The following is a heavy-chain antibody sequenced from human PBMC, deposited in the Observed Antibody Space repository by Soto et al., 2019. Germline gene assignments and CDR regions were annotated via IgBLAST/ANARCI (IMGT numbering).Heavy chain of an antibody. J-gene: IGHJ6*02. CDR3: VRERTIFGVAPGGGVDV. CDR1: GGSISTSDYT. Sequence: QLQLQESGSGLIKPSQTPSLTCAVSGGSISTSDYTWSWIRQPPGRGLEWIGSVYHSGATHYMPSLKNRPSMSLDKSKNQVSLDLTSVTAAGTAVYYCVRERTIFGVAPGGGVDVWGQGTTVTVSS. V-gene: IGHV4-30-2*01. CDR2: VYHSGAT. D-gene: IGHD3-3*01.